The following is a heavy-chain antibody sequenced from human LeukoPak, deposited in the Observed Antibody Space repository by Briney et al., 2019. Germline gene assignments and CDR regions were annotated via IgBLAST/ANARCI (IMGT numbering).Heavy chain of an antibody. Sequence: GGSLRLSCAASGFTFSSYGMHWVRQAPGKGLEWVAFIRYDGSNKYYADSVKGRFTISRDNSKNTLYLQMNSLRAEDTAVYYCAKDPLWFGETHYFDYWGQGTLVTVSS. J-gene: IGHJ4*02. D-gene: IGHD3-10*01. CDR2: IRYDGSNK. CDR3: AKDPLWFGETHYFDY. CDR1: GFTFSSYG. V-gene: IGHV3-30*02.